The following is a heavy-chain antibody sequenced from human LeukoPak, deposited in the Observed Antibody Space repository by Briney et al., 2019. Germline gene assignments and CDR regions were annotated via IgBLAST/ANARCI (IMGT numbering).Heavy chain of an antibody. V-gene: IGHV3-23*01. CDR3: AKDRETYCSSSSCFWDWFDP. J-gene: IGHJ5*02. CDR2: ISGSGGRT. CDR1: GSTFSSYA. Sequence: PGGSLRLSCAASGSTFSSYAMSWVRQAPGKGLEWVSTISGSGGRTHYADSEKGRFTISRDNSKNTLYLQINSLRAEDTAVYYCAKDRETYCSSSSCFWDWFDPWGQGTLVTVSS. D-gene: IGHD2-2*01.